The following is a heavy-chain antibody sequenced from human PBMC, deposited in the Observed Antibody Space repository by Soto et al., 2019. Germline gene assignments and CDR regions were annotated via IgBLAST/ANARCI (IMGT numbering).Heavy chain of an antibody. CDR1: VFTFSTYP. CDR2: ISGSGIST. V-gene: IGHV3-23*01. D-gene: IGHD4-4*01. CDR3: VKPPVITASYYYYDMDV. Sequence: GGSLRLSCAASVFTFSTYPMSWFRQAPGKGLEWVSGISGSGISTYYTDSVKGRFTISRDNSKNTVFLQMNSLRDEDTAVYYCVKPPVITASYYYYDMDVWGQGTTVTVSS. J-gene: IGHJ6*02.